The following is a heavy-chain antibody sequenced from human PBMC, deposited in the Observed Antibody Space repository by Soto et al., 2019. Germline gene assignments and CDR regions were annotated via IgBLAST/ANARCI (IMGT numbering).Heavy chain of an antibody. Sequence: QVQLVQSGAEVKKPGSSVKVSCKASGGTFSSYAISWVRQAPGQGLEWMGGIIPIFGTANYAQKFQGRVTITADESTSTAYMELSSLRSEDTAVYYCARDRYDYSSSPRYYYYGMDVWGQGTTVTVSS. J-gene: IGHJ6*02. CDR3: ARDRYDYSSSPRYYYYGMDV. V-gene: IGHV1-69*01. CDR2: IIPIFGTA. CDR1: GGTFSSYA. D-gene: IGHD4-4*01.